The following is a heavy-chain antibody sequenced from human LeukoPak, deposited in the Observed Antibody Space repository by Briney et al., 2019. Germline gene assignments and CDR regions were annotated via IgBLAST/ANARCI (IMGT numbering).Heavy chain of an antibody. V-gene: IGHV4-39*01. CDR2: IYYSGST. D-gene: IGHD2-15*01. CDR1: GGSISSSSYY. Sequence: SETLSLTCTVSGGSISSSSYYCGWIRQPPRKRLEWIGSIYYSGSTYYNPSLKSRVTISVDTSKNQFSLKLSSVTAADTAVYYCARGDCSGGSCYLFDYWGQGALVTVSS. CDR3: ARGDCSGGSCYLFDY. J-gene: IGHJ4*02.